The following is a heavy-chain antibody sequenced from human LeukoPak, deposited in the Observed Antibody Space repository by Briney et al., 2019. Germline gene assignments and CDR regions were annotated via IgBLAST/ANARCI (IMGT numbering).Heavy chain of an antibody. CDR2: TYYRSNLYN. J-gene: IGHJ4*02. CDR1: GDIVSSNSAA. V-gene: IGHV6-1*01. D-gene: IGHD6-13*01. CDR3: ARDSGRVVMAAAGSGGYDY. Sequence: SQTLSLTCALSGDIVSSNSAAWNWIRQSPSRGLEWLGRTYYRSNLYNDYAVSVKSRITTNPDTSKNQFSLQLNSVTPEDTAVYYCARDSGRVVMAAAGSGGYDYWGQGTLVTVSS.